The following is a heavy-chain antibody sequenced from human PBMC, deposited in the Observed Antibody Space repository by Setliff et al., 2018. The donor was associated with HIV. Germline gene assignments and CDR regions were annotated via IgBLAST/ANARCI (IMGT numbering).Heavy chain of an antibody. V-gene: IGHV4-34*01. J-gene: IGHJ1*01. Sequence: PSETLSLTCGVYGGSLNDYQWAWFRQSPRKGLEWIGEINHSGNTNYNPSVKGRITISVDASKNQFSLKMTSVTAADASIYYCARDSSSWSWAEYFQFWGQGTPVTVSS. CDR2: INHSGNT. D-gene: IGHD6-13*01. CDR1: GGSLNDYQ. CDR3: ARDSSSWSWAEYFQF.